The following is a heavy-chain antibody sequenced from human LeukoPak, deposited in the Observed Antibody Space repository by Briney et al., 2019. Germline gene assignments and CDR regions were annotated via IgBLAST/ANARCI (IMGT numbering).Heavy chain of an antibody. CDR3: AREWQLLVAFDY. J-gene: IGHJ4*02. D-gene: IGHD2-15*01. V-gene: IGHV3-11*04. CDR1: GFTFSYYW. CDR2: ISSSGSTT. Sequence: PGGSLRLSCAASGFTFSYYWMSWIRQAPGKGLEWVSYISSSGSTTYYADSMKGRFTISRDNAKNSLYLQMNSLRAEDTAVYYCAREWQLLVAFDYWGQGTRVTVSS.